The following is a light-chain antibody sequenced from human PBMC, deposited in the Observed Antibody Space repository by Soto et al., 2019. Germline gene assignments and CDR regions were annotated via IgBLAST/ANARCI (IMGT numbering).Light chain of an antibody. CDR1: SHDIGGYDF. Sequence: QSVLTQPASVSGSPGQSITISCTGTSHDIGGYDFVSWYQQYPGRAPRLLISEVTKRPSGVPDRFSGSKSGNTASLTVSGLQAEDEADYYCGSHAGNSNLVFGGGTKLTVL. J-gene: IGLJ3*02. CDR3: GSHAGNSNLV. CDR2: EVT. V-gene: IGLV2-8*01.